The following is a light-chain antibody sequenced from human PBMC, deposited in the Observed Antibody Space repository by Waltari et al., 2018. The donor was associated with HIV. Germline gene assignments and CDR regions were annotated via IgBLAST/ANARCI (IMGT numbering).Light chain of an antibody. V-gene: IGKV3-15*01. CDR1: QSLNNN. CDR3: QQYNNWPGIT. J-gene: IGKJ3*01. Sequence: EILMTQSPATLSVSPGERATLSCRASQSLNNNLAWYQQKPGQAPRLLSYGASTGATGVPARFSGSGSGTEFTLTISSLQSEDFAVYYCQQYNNWPGITFGPGTKVDIK. CDR2: GAS.